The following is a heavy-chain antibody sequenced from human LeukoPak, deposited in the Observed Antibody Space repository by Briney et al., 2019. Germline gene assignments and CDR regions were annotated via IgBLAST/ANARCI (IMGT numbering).Heavy chain of an antibody. V-gene: IGHV1-2*02. J-gene: IGHJ4*02. CDR1: GYTFTGYY. CDR3: AGQYYDYVWGSYHDY. D-gene: IGHD3-16*02. Sequence: ASVKVSCKASGYTFTGYYMHWVRQAPAQGLEWMGWINPNSGGTNYAQKFQGRVTMTRDTSISTAYMELSRLRSDDTAVYSCAGQYYDYVWGSYHDYWGQGTLVTVSS. CDR2: INPNSGGT.